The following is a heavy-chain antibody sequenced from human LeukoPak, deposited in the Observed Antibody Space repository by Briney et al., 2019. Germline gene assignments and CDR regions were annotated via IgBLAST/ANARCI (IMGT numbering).Heavy chain of an antibody. CDR2: INHSGST. CDR3: ARGPQELLAYCGGDSYSPWFDP. CDR1: GGSFSGYY. D-gene: IGHD2-21*02. J-gene: IGHJ5*02. V-gene: IGHV4-34*01. Sequence: SETLSLTCAVYGGSFSGYYWSWIRQPPGKGLEWIGEINHSGSTNYNPSLKSRVTISVDTSKNQFSLKLSSVTAADTAVYYCARGPQELLAYCGGDSYSPWFDPWGQGTLVTVSS.